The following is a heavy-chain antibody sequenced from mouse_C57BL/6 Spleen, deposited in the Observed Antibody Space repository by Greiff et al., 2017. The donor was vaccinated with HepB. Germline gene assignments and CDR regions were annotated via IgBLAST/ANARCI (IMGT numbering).Heavy chain of an antibody. CDR3: ARHLTGTKAMDY. V-gene: IGHV1-62-2*01. CDR1: GYTFTEYT. D-gene: IGHD4-1*01. CDR2: FYPGSGSI. Sequence: QVHVKQSGAELVKPGASVKLSCKASGYTFTEYTIHWVKQRSGQGLEWIGWFYPGSGSIKYNEKFKDKATLTADKSSSTVYMELSRLTSEDSAVYFCARHLTGTKAMDYWGQGTSVTVSS. J-gene: IGHJ4*01.